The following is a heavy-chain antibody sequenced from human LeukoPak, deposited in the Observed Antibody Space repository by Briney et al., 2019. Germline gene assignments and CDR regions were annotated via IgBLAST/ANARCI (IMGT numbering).Heavy chain of an antibody. J-gene: IGHJ4*02. CDR1: GYSFTSYW. V-gene: IGHV5-51*01. D-gene: IGHD2-2*01. CDR2: IYPGDSDT. Sequence: GESLKISCKGSGYSFTSYWIGWVRQMPGKGLEWMGIIYPGDSDTRYSPSFQGQVTISADKSISTAYLQWSSLKASDTAMYYCALLVVPAVAIEYYFDYWGQGTLVTVSS. CDR3: ALLVVPAVAIEYYFDY.